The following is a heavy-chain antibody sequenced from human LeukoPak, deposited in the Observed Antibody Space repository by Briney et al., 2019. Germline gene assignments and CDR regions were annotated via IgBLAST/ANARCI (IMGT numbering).Heavy chain of an antibody. CDR3: ARHYSAVADYFDY. J-gene: IGHJ4*02. Sequence: SETLSLTCTVSGGSISSSSYYWGWIRQPPGKGLEWIGSIYYSGSTYYNPSLKSRVTISVDTSKNQFSLKLSSVTAADTAVYYCARHYSAVADYFDYWGQGTLVTVSS. V-gene: IGHV4-39*01. CDR1: GGSISSSSYY. D-gene: IGHD6-19*01. CDR2: IYYSGST.